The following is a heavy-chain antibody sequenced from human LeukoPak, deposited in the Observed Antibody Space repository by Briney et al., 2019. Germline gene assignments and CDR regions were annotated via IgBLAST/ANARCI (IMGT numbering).Heavy chain of an antibody. J-gene: IGHJ5*02. V-gene: IGHV3-48*01. CDR1: GFTLSTYS. CDR2: ISSSSTI. CDR3: ARGGSPDYGDYNWFDP. D-gene: IGHD4-17*01. Sequence: GGSLRLSCAASGFTLSTYSMNWVRQAPGKGLECVSYISSSSTIYYADSVKGRFTISRDNAKNSLYLQMNSLRAEDTAVYYCARGGSPDYGDYNWFDPWGQGTLVTVSS.